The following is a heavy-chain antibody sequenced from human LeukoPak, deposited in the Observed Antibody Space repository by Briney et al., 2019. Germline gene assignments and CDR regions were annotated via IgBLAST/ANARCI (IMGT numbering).Heavy chain of an antibody. V-gene: IGHV4-61*08. CDR2: IYYSGST. J-gene: IGHJ6*02. CDR3: ARKLGIAVGDYYYYGLDV. Sequence: SDTLSLTCTVSGGSVNSGDSFWSWIRQPPGKGLEWIGNIYYSGSTNYNPSLQSRVTVSIDTSKNQFSLRVRSVTPADTAVYYCARKLGIAVGDYYYYGLDVWGQGTTVTVSS. CDR1: GGSVNSGDSF. D-gene: IGHD6-19*01.